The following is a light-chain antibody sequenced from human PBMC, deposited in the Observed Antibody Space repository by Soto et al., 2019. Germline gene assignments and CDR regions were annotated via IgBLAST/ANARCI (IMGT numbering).Light chain of an antibody. Sequence: DIQMTQSPSSLSASVGDRVTITCRASQSISSYLNWYQQKPGKAPKLLIYAASSLQSGVPSRFSDSRSGTDFTLTISSLQPEDFATYYCQQSDSTTQGPFGQGTKPQIK. CDR1: QSISSY. CDR2: AAS. V-gene: IGKV1-39*01. J-gene: IGKJ2*01. CDR3: QQSDSTTQGP.